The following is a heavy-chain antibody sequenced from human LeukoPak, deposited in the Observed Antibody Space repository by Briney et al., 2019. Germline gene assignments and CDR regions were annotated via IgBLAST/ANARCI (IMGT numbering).Heavy chain of an antibody. CDR2: INPNSGGT. J-gene: IGHJ4*02. D-gene: IGHD3-22*01. V-gene: IGHV1-2*02. CDR3: ARTYYYDSGGYYYGY. Sequence: ASVKVSCKASGYTFTGYYMPWVRQAPGQGLEWMGWINPNSGGTNYAQKFQGRVTMTRDTSISTAYMELSRLRSDDTAVYYCARTYYYDSGGYYYGYWGQGTLVTVSS. CDR1: GYTFTGYY.